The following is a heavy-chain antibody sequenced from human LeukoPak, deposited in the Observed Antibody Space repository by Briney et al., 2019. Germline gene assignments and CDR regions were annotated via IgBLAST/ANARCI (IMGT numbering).Heavy chain of an antibody. CDR1: GFTFSSYS. D-gene: IGHD3-16*02. J-gene: IGHJ5*02. V-gene: IGHV3-48*01. Sequence: GGSLRLSCAASGFTFSSYSMNWVRQAPGKGLEWVSYISSSSSTIYYADSVKGRFTISRDNAKNSLYLQMNSLRAEDTAVYYCARDRYDYVWGSYRPHSWFDPWGQGTLVTVSS. CDR3: ARDRYDYVWGSYRPHSWFDP. CDR2: ISSSSSTI.